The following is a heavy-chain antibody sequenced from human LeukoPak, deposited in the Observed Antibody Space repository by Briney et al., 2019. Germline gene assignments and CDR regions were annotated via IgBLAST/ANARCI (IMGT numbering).Heavy chain of an antibody. D-gene: IGHD3-10*01. J-gene: IGHJ4*02. CDR2: IFASGRT. V-gene: IGHV4-4*07. CDR1: GASINSDY. Sequence: SETLSLTCTVSGASINSDYWTWVRQVAGKGLEGIGRIFASGRTNYNPYLRSRMPMSVDTSKNQFSLDLSSVTAADTGVYYCVRGWAPRGEKSSFASWGQGTLVTVSS. CDR3: VRGWAPRGEKSSFAS.